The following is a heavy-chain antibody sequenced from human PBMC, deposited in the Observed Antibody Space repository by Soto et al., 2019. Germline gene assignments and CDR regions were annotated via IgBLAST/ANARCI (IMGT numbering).Heavy chain of an antibody. J-gene: IGHJ4*02. CDR2: IDPSDSYT. V-gene: IGHV5-10-1*01. CDR3: ARQIYDSDTGPNFQYYFDS. D-gene: IGHD3-22*01. CDR1: GYMFTNYW. Sequence: PGESLKISCQGSGYMFTNYWINWVRQVSGGGLEWLGRIDPSDSYTKYNPSFQGHVTISADKSTSTAYLQWSSLRASDTAVYYCARQIYDSDTGPNFQYYFDSWGQGTPVTVSS.